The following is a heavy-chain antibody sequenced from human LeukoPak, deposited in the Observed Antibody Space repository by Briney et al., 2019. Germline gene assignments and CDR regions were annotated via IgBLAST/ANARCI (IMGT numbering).Heavy chain of an antibody. D-gene: IGHD2-2*01. Sequence: GGSLRLSCAASGFTFSSYAMSWVRQAPGKGLEVVSAISCSGGSTYYADSVKGRFTISRDNSKNTLYLQMNSLRADDTAVYYCAKDAWDIVVVPAADYWGQGTLVTVSS. V-gene: IGHV3-23*01. CDR3: AKDAWDIVVVPAADY. J-gene: IGHJ4*02. CDR1: GFTFSSYA. CDR2: ISCSGGST.